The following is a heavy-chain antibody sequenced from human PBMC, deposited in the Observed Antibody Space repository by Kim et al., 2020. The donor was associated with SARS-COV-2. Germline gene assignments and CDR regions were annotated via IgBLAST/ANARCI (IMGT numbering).Heavy chain of an antibody. Sequence: GGSLRLSCAASGFTFSSYSMNWVRQAPGKGLEWVSYISSSSTIYYADSVKGRFTISRDNAKNSLYLQMNSLRDEDTAVYYCARDKTLLRYFDWSHYYYGMDVWGQGTTVTVSS. CDR1: GFTFSSYS. CDR3: ARDKTLLRYFDWSHYYYGMDV. V-gene: IGHV3-48*02. CDR2: ISSSSTI. J-gene: IGHJ6*01. D-gene: IGHD3-9*01.